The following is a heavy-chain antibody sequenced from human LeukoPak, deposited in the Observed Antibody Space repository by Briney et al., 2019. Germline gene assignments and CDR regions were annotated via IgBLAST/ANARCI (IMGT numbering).Heavy chain of an antibody. D-gene: IGHD3-22*01. CDR3: ARGRQEISMILVVMTGVSYYLDV. J-gene: IGHJ6*03. Sequence: SETLSLTCAVYGGSFSGYYWTWIRQSPGKGLEWIGEINPSGSTYYNPSPKSRLTISRDTSKNQISLRLSSVTAADTAVYYCARGRQEISMILVVMTGVSYYLDVWGKGTTVTVS. CDR1: GGSFSGYY. V-gene: IGHV4-34*01. CDR2: INPSGST.